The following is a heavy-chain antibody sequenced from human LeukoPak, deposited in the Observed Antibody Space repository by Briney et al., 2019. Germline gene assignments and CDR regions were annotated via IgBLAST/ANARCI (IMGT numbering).Heavy chain of an antibody. Sequence: GASVKVCSKASGYTFTGYYMHWVRQAPGQGLEWMGWINPKSGGTNYLQKFQGRVTMTRDTSISTAYMELSRLRSDDTAVYYCARATAENDYWGQGTLVTVSS. CDR3: ARATAENDY. CDR1: GYTFTGYY. J-gene: IGHJ4*02. V-gene: IGHV1-2*02. D-gene: IGHD1-14*01. CDR2: INPKSGGT.